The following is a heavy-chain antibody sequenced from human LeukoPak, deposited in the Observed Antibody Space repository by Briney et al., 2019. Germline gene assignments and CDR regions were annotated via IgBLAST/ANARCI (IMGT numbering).Heavy chain of an antibody. CDR3: ARENRGGGDYVRYFDL. D-gene: IGHD4-17*01. J-gene: IGHJ2*01. CDR1: GSTFSTYD. Sequence: PGGSLRLSCAASGSTFSTYDMSWVRQAPGKGLEWVSAISGSGVYTYYADSVKGRFTISRDNSKNTLYLQMNSLRAEDTAVYYCARENRGGGDYVRYFDLWGRGTLVTVSS. V-gene: IGHV3-23*01. CDR2: ISGSGVYT.